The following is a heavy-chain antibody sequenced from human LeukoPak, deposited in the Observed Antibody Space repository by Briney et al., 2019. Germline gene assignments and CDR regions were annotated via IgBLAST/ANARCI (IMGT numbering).Heavy chain of an antibody. CDR1: GFTFDDYA. V-gene: IGHV3-9*01. J-gene: IGHJ4*02. Sequence: PGGSLRLSCAASGFTFDDYAMHWVRQAPGKGLEWVSGISWNSGSIGYADSVKGRFTISRDNAKNSLYLQMNSLRAEDTALYYCAKDRTDTFGGVIAYYFDYWGQGTLVTVSS. D-gene: IGHD3-16*02. CDR3: AKDRTDTFGGVIAYYFDY. CDR2: ISWNSGSI.